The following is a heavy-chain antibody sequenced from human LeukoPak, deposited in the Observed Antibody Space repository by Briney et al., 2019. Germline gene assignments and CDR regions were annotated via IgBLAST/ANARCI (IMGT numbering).Heavy chain of an antibody. CDR2: INPSGGST. V-gene: IGHV1-46*01. Sequence: ASVKVSCKASGYTFTSYYIHWVRQAPGQGLEWMGIINPSGGSTSYAQKFQGRVSMTRDMSTSTVFMELSSLRSEDTAVYYCARDWGYCSGGSCYRGAFDIWGQGTMVTVSS. D-gene: IGHD2-15*01. CDR1: GYTFTSYY. CDR3: ARDWGYCSGGSCYRGAFDI. J-gene: IGHJ3*02.